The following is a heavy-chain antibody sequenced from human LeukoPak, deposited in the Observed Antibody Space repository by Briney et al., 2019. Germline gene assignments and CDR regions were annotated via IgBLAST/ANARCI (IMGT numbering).Heavy chain of an antibody. CDR2: ISYDGSNK. CDR1: GFTFSSYA. CDR3: ARATILCGAFDDFDL. D-gene: IGHD2/OR15-2a*01. V-gene: IGHV3-30-3*01. J-gene: IGHJ3*01. Sequence: GGSLRLSCAASGFTFSSYAMHWVRQAPGKGLEWVAVISYDGSNKYYADSVKGRFSISRDNSKNTLYLQMNSLRAEDTAVHYCARATILCGAFDDFDLWGQGTMVTVSS.